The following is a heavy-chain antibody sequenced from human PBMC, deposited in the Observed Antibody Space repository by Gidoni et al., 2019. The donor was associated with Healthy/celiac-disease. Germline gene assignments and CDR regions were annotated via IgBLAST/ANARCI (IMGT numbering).Heavy chain of an antibody. D-gene: IGHD4-17*01. CDR3: ARIFTSRGDYAEYFQH. Sequence: QVQLQESCPGLVKPSQTLSLTCTVSGGSLSSGGYYWSWIRQHPGKGLEWIGYIYYSGSTYYNPYLKSRVTISVDTSKNQFSLKLSSVTAADPAVYYCARIFTSRGDYAEYFQHWGQGTLVTVSS. CDR1: GGSLSSGGYY. CDR2: IYYSGST. J-gene: IGHJ1*01. V-gene: IGHV4-31*03.